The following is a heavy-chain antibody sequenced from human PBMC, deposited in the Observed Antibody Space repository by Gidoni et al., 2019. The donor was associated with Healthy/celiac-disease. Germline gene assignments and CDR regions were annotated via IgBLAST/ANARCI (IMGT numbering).Heavy chain of an antibody. CDR1: GGTFNSYA. Sequence: QVQLVQSGAEVKKPGSSVKVSCKASGGTFNSYAIRWVLQAPGHGLEWMGGIIPICGTANYAQKVQGRVTITADESTSTAYMELNSLRSEDTAVYYCARGRGLGYCTSTTCYRIDYWGQGTLVTVSS. V-gene: IGHV1-69*01. J-gene: IGHJ4*02. CDR3: ARGRGLGYCTSTTCYRIDY. D-gene: IGHD2-2*01. CDR2: IIPICGTA.